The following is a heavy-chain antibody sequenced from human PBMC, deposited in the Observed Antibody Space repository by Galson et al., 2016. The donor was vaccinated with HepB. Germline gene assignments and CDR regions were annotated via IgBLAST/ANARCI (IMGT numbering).Heavy chain of an antibody. CDR1: GFTFSDYP. Sequence: SLRLSCAVSGFTFSDYPMTWVRQRPGKGLEWMGVIFPGDSDSRYNPSFEGQVTFSVDKSISTAYLQWSSLEASDTAMYFCARQLNGYFFDFWGQGTRITVSS. CDR3: ARQLNGYFFDF. CDR2: IFPGDSDS. V-gene: IGHV5-51*01. J-gene: IGHJ4*02. D-gene: IGHD3-22*01.